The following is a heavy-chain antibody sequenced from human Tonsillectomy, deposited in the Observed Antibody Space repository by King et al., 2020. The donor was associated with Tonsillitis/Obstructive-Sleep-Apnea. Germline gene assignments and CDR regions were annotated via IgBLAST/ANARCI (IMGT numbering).Heavy chain of an antibody. Sequence: QLQESGPGLVKPSETLSLTCTVSGGSISSSSYYWGWIRQPPGKGLEWIGSIYYSGSTYYNPSLKSRVTISVDTSKNQFSLKLSSVIAADTAVYYCAKFGYTTQEHNTRVVIIAYGMDVWGQGTTVTVSS. D-gene: IGHD3-3*01. V-gene: IGHV4-39*01. CDR2: IYYSGST. CDR3: AKFGYTTQEHNTRVVIIAYGMDV. J-gene: IGHJ6*02. CDR1: GGSISSSSYY.